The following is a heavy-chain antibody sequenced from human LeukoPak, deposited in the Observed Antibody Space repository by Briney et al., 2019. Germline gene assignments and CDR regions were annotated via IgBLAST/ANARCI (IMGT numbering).Heavy chain of an antibody. CDR2: IYHTGRA. Sequence: PPETLSLTCTVSGYIISSGYFWGWIRQPPGKGLEWIGSIYHTGRAHYNPSLQSRVTISVDTSKNQFSLKLSSVTAADTAVYYCARERVRGNPPSDLGYWGQGTLLTVSS. D-gene: IGHD4-23*01. J-gene: IGHJ4*02. CDR1: GYIISSGYF. V-gene: IGHV4-38-2*02. CDR3: ARERVRGNPPSDLGY.